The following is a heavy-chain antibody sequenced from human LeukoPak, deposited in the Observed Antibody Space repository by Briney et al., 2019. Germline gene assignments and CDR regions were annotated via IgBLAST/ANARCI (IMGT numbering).Heavy chain of an antibody. CDR1: AYTFTSSY. J-gene: IGHJ4*02. CDR2: INPSGGST. D-gene: IGHD2-8*01. V-gene: IGHV1-46*01. CDR3: AREYCTNGVCRVVN. Sequence: GASVKVSCKASAYTFTSSYMHWVRQAPGQGLEWMAIINPSGGSTGYAQKFQGRVTMTRDTSTSTVYMELRSLRSEDTAVYYCAREYCTNGVCRVVNWGQGTLVTVSS.